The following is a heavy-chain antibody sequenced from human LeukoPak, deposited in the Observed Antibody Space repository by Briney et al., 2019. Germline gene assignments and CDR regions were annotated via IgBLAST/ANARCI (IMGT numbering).Heavy chain of an antibody. V-gene: IGHV4-34*01. CDR2: INHSGST. CDR1: GGSFSGYY. CDR3: ARVYHLNYYYYDSSGYWDY. Sequence: SETLSLTCAVYGGSFSGYYWSWIRQPPGKGLEWIGEINHSGSTNYNPSLKSRVTISVDTSKNQFSLKLSSVTAADTAVYYCARVYHLNYYYYDSSGYWDYWGQGTLVTVSS. J-gene: IGHJ4*02. D-gene: IGHD3-22*01.